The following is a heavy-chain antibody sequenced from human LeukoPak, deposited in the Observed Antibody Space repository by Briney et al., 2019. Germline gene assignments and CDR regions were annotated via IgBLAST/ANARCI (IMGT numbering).Heavy chain of an antibody. V-gene: IGHV3-7*01. Sequence: GGSLRLSCAVSGITLSNYGMSWVRQAPGKGLEWVANIKQDGSDIYYVDSVKGRFIISRDNAKNSLYLQMSSLRAEDTAVYYCTRGGRLHPQSPYWGQGTLVTVSS. D-gene: IGHD3-16*01. CDR3: TRGGRLHPQSPY. CDR2: IKQDGSDI. J-gene: IGHJ4*02. CDR1: GITLSNYG.